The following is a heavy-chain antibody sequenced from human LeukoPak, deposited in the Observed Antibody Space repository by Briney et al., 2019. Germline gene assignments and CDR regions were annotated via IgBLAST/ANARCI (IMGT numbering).Heavy chain of an antibody. Sequence: SETLSLTCSVSGGSISSSSYYWGWIRQPPGKGLEWIGSINYSGSTNYNPSLKSRVTISVDTSKNQFSLKLSSVTAADTAVYYCARESYDILTGYYNSLFDYWGQGTLVTVSS. D-gene: IGHD3-9*01. CDR2: INYSGST. CDR1: GGSISSSSYY. J-gene: IGHJ4*02. CDR3: ARESYDILTGYYNSLFDY. V-gene: IGHV4-39*07.